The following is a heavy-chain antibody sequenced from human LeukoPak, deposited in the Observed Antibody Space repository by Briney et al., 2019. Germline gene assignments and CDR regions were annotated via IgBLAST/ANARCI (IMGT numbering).Heavy chain of an antibody. Sequence: SETLSLTCTVSGGSISSYYWSWIRQPPGKGLEWIGYIYYSGSTKYNPSLKSRVTISVDTSKNQFSLKLSSVTAADTAVYYCARGSLSDYYDSSGFPAETWGQGTLVTVSS. CDR2: IYYSGST. V-gene: IGHV4-59*01. CDR3: ARGSLSDYYDSSGFPAET. D-gene: IGHD3-22*01. CDR1: GGSISSYY. J-gene: IGHJ5*02.